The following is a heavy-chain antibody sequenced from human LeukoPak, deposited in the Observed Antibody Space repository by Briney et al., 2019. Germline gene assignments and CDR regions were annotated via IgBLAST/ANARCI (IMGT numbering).Heavy chain of an antibody. Sequence: PSQTLSLTCAVYGGSFSGYYWSWIRQPPGNGLEWIGEINHSGSTNYNPSLKSRVTISVDTSKNQFSLKLSSVTAADTAVYYCARLTLHRIVVVPATQRRYWFDPWGQGTLVTVSS. D-gene: IGHD2-2*01. V-gene: IGHV4-34*01. J-gene: IGHJ5*02. CDR3: ARLTLHRIVVVPATQRRYWFDP. CDR2: INHSGST. CDR1: GGSFSGYY.